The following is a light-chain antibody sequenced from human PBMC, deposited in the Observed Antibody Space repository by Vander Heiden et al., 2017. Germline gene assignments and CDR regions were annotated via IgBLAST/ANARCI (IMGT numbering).Light chain of an antibody. CDR1: QSVSSN. CDR3: QQYNNWLWT. Sequence: EIVIPQSPATLSVSPGERATLSCRASQSVSSNLAWYQQKPGQAPRLLIYGASTRATGIPARFSGSGSGTEFTLTISSLQSEDFAVYYCQQYNNWLWTFGQGTKVESK. V-gene: IGKV3-15*01. J-gene: IGKJ1*01. CDR2: GAS.